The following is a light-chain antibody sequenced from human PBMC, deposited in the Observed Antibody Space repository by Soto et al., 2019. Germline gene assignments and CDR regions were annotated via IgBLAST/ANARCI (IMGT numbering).Light chain of an antibody. CDR2: AAS. J-gene: IGKJ4*01. V-gene: IGKV1-39*01. CDR3: EQGYSPRST. CDR1: QGISNY. Sequence: DIPMPQSPSSLSASAGDRVIITCRASQGISNYLHWYQQKPGKAPKLVIYAASNLKSGVPPRFGVSGSGTESTPAISSLLPEDFAKSVCEQGYSPRSTFGGGTEVVIK.